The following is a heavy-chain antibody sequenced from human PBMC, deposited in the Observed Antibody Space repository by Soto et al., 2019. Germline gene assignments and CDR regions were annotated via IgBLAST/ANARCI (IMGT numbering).Heavy chain of an antibody. D-gene: IGHD6-19*01. Sequence: QITLKESGPTLVKPTQTLTLTCTFSGFALSARGMGVGWIRQPPGKALEWLALIYWDGDKWYGPSLKNRATITEDTPKNQLVLTMTNMDPVDTATYYCAHRSRGWQYYFTPWGQGALVTVSS. V-gene: IGHV2-5*05. CDR1: GFALSARGMG. CDR2: IYWDGDK. CDR3: AHRSRGWQYYFTP. J-gene: IGHJ5*02.